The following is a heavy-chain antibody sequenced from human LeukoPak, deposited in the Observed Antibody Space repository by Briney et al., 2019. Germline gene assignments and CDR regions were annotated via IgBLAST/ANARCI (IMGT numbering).Heavy chain of an antibody. D-gene: IGHD3-10*01. V-gene: IGHV1-2*02. CDR2: INPNSGGT. Sequence: ASVKVSCKASGYTFTCYYMHWVRQAPGQGLEWMGWINPNSGGTNYAQKFQGRVTMTRDTSISTAYMELSRLRSDDTAVYYCARVANPITMVRGVNWFDPWGQGTLVTVSS. CDR3: ARVANPITMVRGVNWFDP. CDR1: GYTFTCYY. J-gene: IGHJ5*02.